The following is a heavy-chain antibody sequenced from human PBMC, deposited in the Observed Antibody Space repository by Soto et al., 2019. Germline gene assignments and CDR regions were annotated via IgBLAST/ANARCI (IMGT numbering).Heavy chain of an antibody. D-gene: IGHD2-15*01. CDR1: GFTFSNYW. CDR3: SRDVVVGAKALNY. CDR2: IKEDGSEK. Sequence: GSLRLSCAASGFTFSNYWMTWVRQAPGKGLEWVDNIKEDGSEKHYVDSVKGRFTISRDNAKNSLYLQMNSLRVEDTDVYFCSRDVVVGAKALNYWGQGALVTVSA. J-gene: IGHJ4*02. V-gene: IGHV3-7*01.